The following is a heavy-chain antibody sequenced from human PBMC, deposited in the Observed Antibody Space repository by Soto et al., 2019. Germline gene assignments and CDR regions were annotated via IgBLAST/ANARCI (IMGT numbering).Heavy chain of an antibody. D-gene: IGHD4-17*01. CDR2: ISSSRSNI. CDR3: AKDPHYGHDAFDI. Sequence: GGSLRISFAASGFTVGSYSMNWVRQAPGKGLEWVSSISSSRSNIYYADSVKGRFTISRDNSKNTLYLQMNSLRAEDTAVYYCAKDPHYGHDAFDIWGQGTMVTVSS. CDR1: GFTVGSYS. V-gene: IGHV3-21*01. J-gene: IGHJ3*02.